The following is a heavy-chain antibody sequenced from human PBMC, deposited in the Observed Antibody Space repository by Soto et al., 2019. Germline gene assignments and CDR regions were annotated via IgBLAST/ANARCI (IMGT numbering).Heavy chain of an antibody. CDR3: ARQQLLPFYYALDV. Sequence: SETLSLTCNVSGGSISGYYWSWIRQSPGKGLEYIGYIYYRGSTNYNSSLKSRVTMSVDTSRNQFSLKMNSVTAVDTAVYYCARQQLLPFYYALDVWGQGTTVTVSS. D-gene: IGHD1-26*01. V-gene: IGHV4-59*01. CDR1: GGSISGYY. J-gene: IGHJ6*02. CDR2: IYYRGST.